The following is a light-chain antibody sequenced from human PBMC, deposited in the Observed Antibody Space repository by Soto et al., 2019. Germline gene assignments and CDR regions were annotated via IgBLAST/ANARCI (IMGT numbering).Light chain of an antibody. CDR1: ISDVGAYNL. Sequence: QSALTQPASVSGSAGQSITISCSGTISDVGAYNLVSWYQQHPGTAPKLIIYEVRNRPSGISSRFSGSSSGNTASLTISGLQPEDEGDYYCSEYTASSTLVFGGGTKLTVL. J-gene: IGLJ3*02. CDR2: EVR. V-gene: IGLV2-14*01. CDR3: SEYTASSTLV.